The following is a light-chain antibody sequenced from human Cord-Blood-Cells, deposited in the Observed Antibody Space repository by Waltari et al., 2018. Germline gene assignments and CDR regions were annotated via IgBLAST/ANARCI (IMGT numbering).Light chain of an antibody. CDR1: SGSIASKY. V-gene: IGLV6-57*03. CDR3: QSYDSSNQV. Sequence: NFMLTQPHSVSESPGKTVTISCTRSSGSIASKYVQWYQQRPGSAPTTVIYRDNQTPSWVPDRFSRSIDSSSNSASLTISGLKTEDEADYYCQSYDSSNQVFGGGTKLTVL. J-gene: IGLJ3*02. CDR2: RDN.